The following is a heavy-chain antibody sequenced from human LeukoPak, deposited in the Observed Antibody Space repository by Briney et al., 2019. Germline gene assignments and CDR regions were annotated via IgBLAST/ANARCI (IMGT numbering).Heavy chain of an antibody. D-gene: IGHD3-10*01. CDR1: GFTFNNYG. Sequence: PGGSLRLSCAASGFTFNNYGMNWVRQAPGKGLEWVAFIRYDGSNKYYADSVKGRFTISRDNSKNTLYLQMNSLRAEDTAVYYCAKDGYGSGSFDYWGQGTLVTVSS. J-gene: IGHJ4*02. CDR3: AKDGYGSGSFDY. CDR2: IRYDGSNK. V-gene: IGHV3-30*02.